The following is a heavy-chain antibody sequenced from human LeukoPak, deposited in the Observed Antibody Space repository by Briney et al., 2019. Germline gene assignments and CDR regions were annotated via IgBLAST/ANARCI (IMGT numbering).Heavy chain of an antibody. CDR1: GASIRSADFH. V-gene: IGHV4-30-4*01. CDR3: ASLMAAGGSFDY. Sequence: PSQTLSLTCTVSGASIRSADFHWSWIRQPPGKGLEWIGYIYYSGTTYYSPSLKSRVTISVDTSKNQFSLKMKSVTATDTAVYYCASLMAAGGSFDYWGQGSRVTVSS. J-gene: IGHJ4*02. D-gene: IGHD2-15*01. CDR2: IYYSGTT.